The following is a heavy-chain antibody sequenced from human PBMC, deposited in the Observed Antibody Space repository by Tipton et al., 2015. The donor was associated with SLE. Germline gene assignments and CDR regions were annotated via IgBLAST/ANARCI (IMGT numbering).Heavy chain of an antibody. D-gene: IGHD3-9*01. CDR3: ARVDDVLTGMGYWYFDL. V-gene: IGHV4-38-2*01. CDR1: SYSISSVYY. CDR2: IYHSGST. Sequence: LRLSCAVSSYSISSVYYWGWIRQPPGKGLEWIGSIYHSGSTYYNPSLKSRVTISVDTSKNQFSLKLSSVTAADTAVYYCARVDDVLTGMGYWYFDLWGRGTLVTVSS. J-gene: IGHJ2*01.